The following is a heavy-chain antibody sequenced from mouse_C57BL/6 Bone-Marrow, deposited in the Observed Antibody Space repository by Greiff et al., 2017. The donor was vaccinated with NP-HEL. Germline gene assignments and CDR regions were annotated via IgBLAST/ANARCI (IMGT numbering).Heavy chain of an antibody. Sequence: EVHLVESGGGLVQSGRSLRLSCATSGFTFSDFYMEWVRQAPGKGLEWIAASRNKANDYTTEYSASVKGRFIVSRDTSQSILYLQMNALRAEDTAIYYCARDAWGYRYFDVWGTGTTVTVSS. CDR1: GFTFSDFY. CDR2: SRNKANDYTT. D-gene: IGHD1-3*01. V-gene: IGHV7-1*01. CDR3: ARDAWGYRYFDV. J-gene: IGHJ1*03.